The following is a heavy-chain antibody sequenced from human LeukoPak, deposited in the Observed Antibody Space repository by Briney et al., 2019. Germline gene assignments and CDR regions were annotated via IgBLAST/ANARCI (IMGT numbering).Heavy chain of an antibody. CDR1: GFTFSSYA. CDR3: ARAGVYSSSSEVAYMDV. V-gene: IGHV3-30-3*01. CDR2: ISYDGSNK. D-gene: IGHD6-6*01. Sequence: GGSLRLSCAASGFTFSSYAMHWVRQAPGKGLEWVAVISYDGSNKYYADPVKGRFTISRDNSKNTLYLQMNSLRAEDTAVYYCARAGVYSSSSEVAYMDVWGKGTTVTVSS. J-gene: IGHJ6*03.